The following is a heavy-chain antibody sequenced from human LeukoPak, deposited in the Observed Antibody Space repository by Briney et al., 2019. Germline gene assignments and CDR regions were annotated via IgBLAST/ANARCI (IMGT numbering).Heavy chain of an antibody. Sequence: RASETLSLTCTVSGGSISSYYWSWIRQPPGKGLEWIGYIYYSGSTNYNPSLKSRVTISVDTSKNQFSLKLSSVTAADTAVYYCAGSPGDSYYDYWGQGTLVTVSS. J-gene: IGHJ4*02. CDR1: GGSISSYY. V-gene: IGHV4-59*01. CDR3: AGSPGDSYYDY. CDR2: IYYSGST. D-gene: IGHD3-16*01.